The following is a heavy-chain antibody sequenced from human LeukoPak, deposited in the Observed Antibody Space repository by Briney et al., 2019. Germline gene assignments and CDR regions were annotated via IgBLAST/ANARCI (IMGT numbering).Heavy chain of an antibody. CDR1: GGSISSYY. D-gene: IGHD3-22*01. CDR2: IYYSGST. CDR3: ARDDYYYDSSGYLA. J-gene: IGHJ5*02. V-gene: IGHV4-59*01. Sequence: SETLSLTCTVSGGSISSYYWSWIRQPPGKGLEWFGYIYYSGSTNYNPSLKSRVTISVDTSKNQFSLKLSSVTAADTAVYYCARDDYYYDSSGYLAWGQGTLVTVSS.